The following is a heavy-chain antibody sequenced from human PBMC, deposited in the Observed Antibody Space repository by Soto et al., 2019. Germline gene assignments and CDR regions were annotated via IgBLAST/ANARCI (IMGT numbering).Heavy chain of an antibody. D-gene: IGHD3-3*01. CDR1: GFTFSSYG. CDR2: IWYDGSNK. J-gene: IGHJ4*02. Sequence: PGGSLRLSCAASGFTFSSYGMHWVRQAPGKGLEWVAVIWYDGSNKYYADSVKGRFTISRDNSKNTLYLQMNSLRAEDTAVYYCARGGQQQVVRFLEAAYWGQGTLVTVSS. CDR3: ARGGQQQVVRFLEAAY. V-gene: IGHV3-33*01.